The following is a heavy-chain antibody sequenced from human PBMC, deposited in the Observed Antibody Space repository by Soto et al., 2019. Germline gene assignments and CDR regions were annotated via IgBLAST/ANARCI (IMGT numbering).Heavy chain of an antibody. V-gene: IGHV4-34*01. J-gene: IGHJ5*02. D-gene: IGHD3-10*01. CDR1: GGSFSGYY. CDR2: INHSGSP. Sequence: SETLSLTCAVYGGSFSGYYWSWIRQPPGKGLEWIGEINHSGSPHYNPSLQSRVHIFVGPSKNQFSLKLSSVTAADTAVYYCARFGSGSYWVPWGQGTLVTVSS. CDR3: ARFGSGSYWVP.